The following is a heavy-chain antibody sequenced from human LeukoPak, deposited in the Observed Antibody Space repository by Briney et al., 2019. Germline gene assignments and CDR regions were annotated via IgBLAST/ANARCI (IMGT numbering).Heavy chain of an antibody. Sequence: PGGSLRLSCAASGFTFSIYWMSWVRQAPGKGLEWVADIKQDATQKYYVDSVEGRFTISRDNAKNSLYLQMNSLRVEDTAVYYCARDCGSDCSQAFDIWGQGTMVTVSS. V-gene: IGHV3-7*05. CDR2: IKQDATQK. D-gene: IGHD2-21*02. J-gene: IGHJ3*02. CDR1: GFTFSIYW. CDR3: ARDCGSDCSQAFDI.